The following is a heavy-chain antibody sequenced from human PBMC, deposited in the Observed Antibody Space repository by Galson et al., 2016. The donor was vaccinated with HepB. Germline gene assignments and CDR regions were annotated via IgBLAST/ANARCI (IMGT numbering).Heavy chain of an antibody. J-gene: IGHJ6*02. V-gene: IGHV3-53*01. Sequence: SLRLSCAASGFTVSSNYMNWVRQAPGKGLEWVSIIYSGGRTYYADSVKGRFTISRDNSENTLYPQMNSLRAEDTAVYYCARDSRGFDFYGLDVWGQGATVTVSS. CDR1: GFTVSSNY. CDR3: ARDSRGFDFYGLDV. D-gene: IGHD2-2*01. CDR2: IYSGGRT.